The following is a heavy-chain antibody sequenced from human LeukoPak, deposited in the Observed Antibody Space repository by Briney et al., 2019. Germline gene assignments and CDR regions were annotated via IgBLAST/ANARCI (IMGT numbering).Heavy chain of an antibody. CDR1: GFTFSSYE. CDR2: ISSSGSTI. D-gene: IGHD3-22*01. V-gene: IGHV3-48*03. Sequence: EGSLRLSCAASGFTFSSYEMNWVRQAPGKGLEWVSYISSSGSTIYYADSVKGRFTISKDNSKNTLYLQMNSLRAEDTAVYYCTRDFKSYYDSSGYYEPWGQGTLVTVSS. CDR3: TRDFKSYYDSSGYYEP. J-gene: IGHJ5*02.